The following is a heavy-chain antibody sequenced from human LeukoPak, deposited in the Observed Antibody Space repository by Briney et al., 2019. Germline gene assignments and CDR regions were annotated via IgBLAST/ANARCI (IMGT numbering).Heavy chain of an antibody. V-gene: IGHV6-1*01. Sequence: SQTLSLTCAISGDSVSSNSAAWNWIRQSPSRGLEWLGRTYYRSKWFNDYAVSVKSRITINPDTSKTQYSLQLNSVTPEDTAVYYCARGVLFYYGMDVWGQGTTVTVSS. CDR1: GDSVSSNSAA. CDR2: TYYRSKWFN. D-gene: IGHD2-8*01. J-gene: IGHJ6*02. CDR3: ARGVLFYYGMDV.